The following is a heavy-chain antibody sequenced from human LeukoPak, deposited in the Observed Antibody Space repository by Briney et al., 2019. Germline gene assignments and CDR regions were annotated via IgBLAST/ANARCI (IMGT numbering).Heavy chain of an antibody. D-gene: IGHD6-13*01. CDR3: ARFGGAAGTSSDWFDP. Sequence: SETLSLTCTVSGGSISSYYWSWIRQPPGKGLEWIGYIYYSGSTNYNPSLKSRVTISVDTSKNQFSLKLSSVTAADTAVYYCARFGGAAGTSSDWFDPWGQGTRVTVSS. CDR1: GGSISSYY. J-gene: IGHJ5*02. V-gene: IGHV4-59*01. CDR2: IYYSGST.